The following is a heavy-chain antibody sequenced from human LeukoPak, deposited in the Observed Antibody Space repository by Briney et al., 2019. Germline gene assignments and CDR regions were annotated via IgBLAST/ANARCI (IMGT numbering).Heavy chain of an antibody. D-gene: IGHD3-3*01. V-gene: IGHV3-74*01. CDR2: INSDGSST. CDR3: ARENTIFGVVIHRSGFDP. J-gene: IGHJ5*02. CDR1: GFTFSSYW. Sequence: GGSLRLSCAASGFTFSSYWMHWVRQAPGKGLVWVSRINSDGSSTSYADSVKGRFTISRDNAKNTLYLQMNSLRAEDTAVYYCARENTIFGVVIHRSGFDPWGQGTPVTVSS.